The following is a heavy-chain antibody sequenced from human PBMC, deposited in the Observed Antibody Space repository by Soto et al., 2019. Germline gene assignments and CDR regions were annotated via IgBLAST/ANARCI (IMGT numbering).Heavy chain of an antibody. CDR3: ARGGSLIVGATRNWFDP. CDR1: GGSFSGYY. CDR2: INHSGST. Sequence: SETLSLTCAVYGGSFSGYYWSWIRQPPGKGLEWIGEINHSGSTNYNPSLKSRVTISVDTSKNQFSLKLSSVTAADTAVYYCARGGSLIVGATRNWFDPWGQGTLVNVSS. V-gene: IGHV4-34*01. D-gene: IGHD1-26*01. J-gene: IGHJ5*02.